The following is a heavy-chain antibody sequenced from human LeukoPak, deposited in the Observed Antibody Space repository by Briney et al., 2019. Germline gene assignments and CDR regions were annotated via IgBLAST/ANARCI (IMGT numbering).Heavy chain of an antibody. Sequence: SETLSLTCTVSGGSLSGFYWSWIRQPPGKGLEWLGHIYTSRNTNYHRSLQSRVPLSVDTSKNQFSLKLNSVTAADTAVYYCARGLPRGWSHWFDPWRQGTLVTVSS. V-gene: IGHV4-4*07. CDR2: IYTSRNT. J-gene: IGHJ5*02. CDR1: GGSLSGFY. D-gene: IGHD6-19*01. CDR3: ARGLPRGWSHWFDP.